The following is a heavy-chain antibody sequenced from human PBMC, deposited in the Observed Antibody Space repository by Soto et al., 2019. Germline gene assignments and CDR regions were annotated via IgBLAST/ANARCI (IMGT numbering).Heavy chain of an antibody. D-gene: IGHD2-15*01. J-gene: IGHJ4*02. CDR2: ISAYNGNT. V-gene: IGHV1-18*04. CDR1: GYTFTSYA. CDR3: VRDGGVVVPRTLWWTFDY. Sequence: QVQLVQSGAEVVKPGASVKVSCRTSGYTFTSYAIIWVRQAPGQGLEWMGWISAYNGNTEYAQEIQGRVTMTTDTSTSTTDVELRSLRSDDTAVYYCVRDGGVVVPRTLWWTFDYWGPGTLVTVSS.